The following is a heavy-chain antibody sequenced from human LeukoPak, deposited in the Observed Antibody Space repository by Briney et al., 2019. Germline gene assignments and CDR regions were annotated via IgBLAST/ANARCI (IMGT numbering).Heavy chain of an antibody. CDR3: ARASYYYDTTGLGAVDI. CDR1: GFTFNDHA. CDR2: INWNSDRI. J-gene: IGHJ3*02. Sequence: GRSLRLSCVASGFTFNDHAMYWVRQAPGKGLEWVSGINWNSDRIGYADSVKGRFTISRDDAKKSLFLQMYSLRTEDTALYYCARASYYYDTTGLGAVDIWGQGTMVTVSS. D-gene: IGHD3-22*01. V-gene: IGHV3-9*01.